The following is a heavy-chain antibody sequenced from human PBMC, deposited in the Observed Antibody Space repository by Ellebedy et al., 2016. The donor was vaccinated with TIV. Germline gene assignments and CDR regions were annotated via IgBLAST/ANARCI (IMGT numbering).Heavy chain of an antibody. V-gene: IGHV1-8*02. Sequence: AASVKVSCKASGYTFTSYDINWVRQATGQGLEWMGWMNPNSGNTGYAQKFQGRVTMTRNTSISTAYRELSSLRSEDTAVYYCARDSQLEAFFVYNNRMDDWGQGTTVTVSS. CDR2: MNPNSGNT. D-gene: IGHD3-10*01. CDR3: ARDSQLEAFFVYNNRMDD. CDR1: GYTFTSYD. J-gene: IGHJ6*02.